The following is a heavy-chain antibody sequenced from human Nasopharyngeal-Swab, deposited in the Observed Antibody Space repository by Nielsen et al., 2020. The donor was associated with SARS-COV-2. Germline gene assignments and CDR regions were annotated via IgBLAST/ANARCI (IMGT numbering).Heavy chain of an antibody. CDR1: GGTFSSYA. D-gene: IGHD6-19*01. J-gene: IGHJ4*02. CDR2: IIPIFGTA. Sequence: SVKVSCKASGGTFSSYAISWVRQAPGQGLEWMGGIIPIFGTANYAQKFQGRVTITADESTSTAYMELSSLRSEDTAVYYCASRLASVRAVAGATDYWGQGTLVTVSS. CDR3: ASRLASVRAVAGATDY. V-gene: IGHV1-69*13.